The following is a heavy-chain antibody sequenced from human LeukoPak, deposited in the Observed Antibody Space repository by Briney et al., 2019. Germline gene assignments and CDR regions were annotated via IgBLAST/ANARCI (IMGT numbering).Heavy chain of an antibody. CDR3: ARAPPVLLWTSYLDP. J-gene: IGHJ5*02. V-gene: IGHV1-18*01. D-gene: IGHD3-10*01. CDR1: GYTFTSYG. CDR2: ISAYNGNT. Sequence: GASVKVSCKASGYTFTSYGISWVRQAPGQGLEWMGWISAYNGNTNYAQKLQGRVTMTTDTSTSTAYMELRSLRSDDTAVYYCARAPPVLLWTSYLDPWGQGTLVTVSS.